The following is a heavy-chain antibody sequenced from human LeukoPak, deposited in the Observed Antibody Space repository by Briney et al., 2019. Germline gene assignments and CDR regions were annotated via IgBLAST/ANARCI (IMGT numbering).Heavy chain of an antibody. CDR1: GFTLTGYG. D-gene: IGHD3-3*02. CDR2: IWYNGNNK. V-gene: IGHV3-33*01. Sequence: AGGSLRHSCAASGFTLTGYGMHWVRQAPGKGLEWVAVIWYNGNNKHYADSVKGRFTVSRDTSKNTLYLQMNSLRGEDTAIYYCARDGLASIGLDMWGQGTVVTVSS. J-gene: IGHJ3*02. CDR3: ARDGLASIGLDM.